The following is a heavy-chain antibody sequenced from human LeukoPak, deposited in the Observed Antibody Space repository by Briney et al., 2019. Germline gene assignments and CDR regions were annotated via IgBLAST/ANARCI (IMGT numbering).Heavy chain of an antibody. D-gene: IGHD2-21*02. Sequence: PGGSLRLSCAASGFTFSSYSRNWVRQAPGKGREGVSYISSGSSTIDYADSVKGRFTIARDNAKNSLCLQMNSLRDEATAVYYCARENIVVVTAIRDAFDIWGQGTMVTVSS. V-gene: IGHV3-48*02. J-gene: IGHJ3*02. CDR2: ISSGSSTI. CDR3: ARENIVVVTAIRDAFDI. CDR1: GFTFSSYS.